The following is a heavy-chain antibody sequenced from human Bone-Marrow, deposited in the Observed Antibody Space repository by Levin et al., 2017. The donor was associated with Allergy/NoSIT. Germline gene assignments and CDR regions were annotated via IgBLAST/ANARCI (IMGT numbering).Heavy chain of an antibody. Sequence: SETLSLTCAVYGESFGAYYWSWVRQPPGKGLEWIGDINHSGSTNYNPSLESRVTISVDTSRNQFSLRLSSVTAADTAVYYCARGLSTRRLGRKYGDQCYFDYWGQGTLITVSS. CDR2: INHSGST. CDR1: GESFGAYY. J-gene: IGHJ4*02. V-gene: IGHV4-34*01. CDR3: ARGLSTRRLGRKYGDQCYFDY. D-gene: IGHD4-17*01.